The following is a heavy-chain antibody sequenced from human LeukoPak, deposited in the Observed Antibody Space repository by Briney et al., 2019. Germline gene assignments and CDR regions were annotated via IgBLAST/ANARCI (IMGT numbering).Heavy chain of an antibody. Sequence: TGGSLRLSCAASGFTFSSYSMNWVRQAPGKGLEWVSYISSSSSTIYYADSVKGRFTISRDNAKNSLYLQMNSLRAEDTAVYYCARPKAYYYMDVWGKGTTVTVSS. CDR2: ISSSSSTI. J-gene: IGHJ6*03. V-gene: IGHV3-48*01. CDR1: GFTFSSYS. CDR3: ARPKAYYYMDV.